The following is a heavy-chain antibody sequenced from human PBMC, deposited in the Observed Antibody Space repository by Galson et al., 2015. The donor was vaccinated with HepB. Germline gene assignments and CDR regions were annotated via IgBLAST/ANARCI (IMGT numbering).Heavy chain of an antibody. Sequence: SLRLSCAASGFSFNYKWMHWVRQAPGKGLVWVSRIDPDGATTNYGASVKGRFTISRDNAENTLYLQMNSLREDDTAVYYCARPQKGIPAATPIYYYYGMDVWGQGTAVTVSS. J-gene: IGHJ6*02. CDR3: ARPQKGIPAATPIYYYYGMDV. CDR1: GFSFNYKW. D-gene: IGHD2-2*01. V-gene: IGHV3-74*01. CDR2: IDPDGATT.